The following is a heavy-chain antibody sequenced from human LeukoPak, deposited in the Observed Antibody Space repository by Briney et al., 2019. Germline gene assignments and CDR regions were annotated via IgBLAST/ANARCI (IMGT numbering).Heavy chain of an antibody. D-gene: IGHD6-25*01. CDR2: IYYSGST. V-gene: IGHV4-59*08. J-gene: IGHJ4*02. CDR1: GGSISSYY. CDR3: ARHSKPYSSGPLGY. Sequence: PSETLSLTCTVSGGSISSYYWSWIRQPPGKGLEWIGYIYYSGSTNYNPSLKSRVTISVDTSKNQFSLKLSSVTAADTAVYYCARHSKPYSSGPLGYWGQGTLVTVSS.